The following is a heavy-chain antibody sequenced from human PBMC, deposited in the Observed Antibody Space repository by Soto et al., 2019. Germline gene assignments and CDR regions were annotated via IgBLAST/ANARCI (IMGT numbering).Heavy chain of an antibody. CDR2: ISSAGSKK. V-gene: IGHV3-30-3*01. D-gene: IGHD4-17*01. J-gene: IGHJ4*02. Sequence: QVHLVESGGGVVQPGRSLRLSCAASGFSFSGFAMHWVRQAPGKGLEWVALISSAGSKKSYADSVKGRFTISRDNSKNTMNLQMSSLRPEDTAVYYCATVTCHDSGDFCFTFDYWGQGMLVTVSS. CDR3: ATVTCHDSGDFCFTFDY. CDR1: GFSFSGFA.